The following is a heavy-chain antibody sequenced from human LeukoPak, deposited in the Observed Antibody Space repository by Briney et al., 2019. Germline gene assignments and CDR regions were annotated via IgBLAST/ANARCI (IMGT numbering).Heavy chain of an antibody. Sequence: PGGSLRLSCAASGFTFSSSAMSWVRQAPGKGLEWVSSISGSGDNTYYADPVKGRFTISRDNSKNTLYLQMNSLRAEDTAVYYCAKGPLLWDWGQGTLVTVSS. V-gene: IGHV3-23*01. D-gene: IGHD2/OR15-2a*01. J-gene: IGHJ4*02. CDR1: GFTFSSSA. CDR2: ISGSGDNT. CDR3: AKGPLLWD.